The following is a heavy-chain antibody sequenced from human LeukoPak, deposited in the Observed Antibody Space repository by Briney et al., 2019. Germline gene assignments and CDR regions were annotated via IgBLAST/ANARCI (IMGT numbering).Heavy chain of an antibody. Sequence: GASVKVSCKASGGTFSSYAISWVRQAPGQGLEWMGGIIPIFGTANYAQKFQGRVTITADESTSTAYMELSSLRSEDTAVYYCARDLIGRDGYESRFDYWGQGTLVTVSS. D-gene: IGHD5-24*01. CDR1: GGTFSSYA. CDR3: ARDLIGRDGYESRFDY. CDR2: IIPIFGTA. V-gene: IGHV1-69*13. J-gene: IGHJ4*02.